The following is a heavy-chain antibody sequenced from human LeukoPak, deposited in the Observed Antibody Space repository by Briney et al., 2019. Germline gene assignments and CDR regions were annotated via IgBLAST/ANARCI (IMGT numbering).Heavy chain of an antibody. CDR3: ARDREGDYIWGSYRPDWFDP. J-gene: IGHJ5*02. CDR2: ISSSSYI. D-gene: IGHD3-16*02. Sequence: PGGSLRLFCAASGFTFSSYTMNWVRQAPGKGLEWVSSISSSSYIYYADSVKGRFTTSRDNAKNSLYLQMSSLRAEDTAVYYCARDREGDYIWGSYRPDWFDPWGQGTLVTVSS. CDR1: GFTFSSYT. V-gene: IGHV3-21*01.